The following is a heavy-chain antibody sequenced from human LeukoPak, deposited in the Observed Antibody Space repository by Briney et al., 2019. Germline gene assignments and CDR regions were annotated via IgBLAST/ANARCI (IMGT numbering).Heavy chain of an antibody. J-gene: IGHJ4*02. Sequence: GGSLRLSCAASGFTFSTYSMNWVRQAPGKGLEWVSSIISSSSYIYYADSVKGRFTISRDNAKNSLYLQMDSLRAEDTAVYYCARDPQYCSGGSCYSFDYWGQGTLVTVSS. CDR2: IISSSSYI. V-gene: IGHV3-21*01. CDR1: GFTFSTYS. D-gene: IGHD2-15*01. CDR3: ARDPQYCSGGSCYSFDY.